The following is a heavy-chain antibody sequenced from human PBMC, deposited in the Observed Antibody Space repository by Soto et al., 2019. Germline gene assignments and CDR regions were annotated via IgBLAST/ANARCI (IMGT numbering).Heavy chain of an antibody. D-gene: IGHD3-9*01. CDR2: INHSGST. CDR1: GGSFSCYY. J-gene: IGHJ4*02. CDR3: ARGGRVLRYFYNY. Sequence: SETLSLTCAVYGGSFSCYYWSWIRQPPGKGLEWIGEINHSGSTNYNPSLKSRVTISVDTSKNQFSLKLSSVTAADTAVYYCARGGRVLRYFYNYWGQGTLVTVSS. V-gene: IGHV4-34*01.